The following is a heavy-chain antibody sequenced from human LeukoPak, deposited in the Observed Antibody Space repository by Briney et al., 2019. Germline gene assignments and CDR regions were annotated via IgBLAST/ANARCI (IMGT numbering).Heavy chain of an antibody. V-gene: IGHV4-34*01. CDR2: INHSGST. CDR3: ARAGYCSSTSCILDI. J-gene: IGHJ3*02. D-gene: IGHD2-2*01. Sequence: SETLSLTCAVYGGSFSGYYWSWIRQPPGKGLEWIGEINHSGSTNYNPSLKSRVTISVDTSKNQFSLKLSSVTAADTAVYYCARAGYCSSTSCILDIWGQGTMVTVSS. CDR1: GGSFSGYY.